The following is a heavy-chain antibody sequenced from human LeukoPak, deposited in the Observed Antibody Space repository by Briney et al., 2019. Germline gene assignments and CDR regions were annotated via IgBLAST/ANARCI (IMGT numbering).Heavy chain of an antibody. CDR3: ARGGSGYDSNPYFDY. CDR1: GGSFSGYY. D-gene: IGHD5-12*01. J-gene: IGHJ4*02. CDR2: INPSGST. Sequence: SETLSLTCAVYGGSFSGYYWSWIRQPPGKGLEWIGEINPSGSTNYNPSLKSRVTTSVDTSKNQFSLKLSSVTAADTTVYYCARGGSGYDSNPYFDYWGQGTLVTVSS. V-gene: IGHV4-34*01.